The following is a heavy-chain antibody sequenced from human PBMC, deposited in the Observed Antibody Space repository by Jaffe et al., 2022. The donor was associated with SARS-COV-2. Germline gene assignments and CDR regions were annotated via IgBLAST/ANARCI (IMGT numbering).Heavy chain of an antibody. Sequence: EVQLVESGGGLVKPGGSLRLSCAASGFTFSSYSMNWVRQAPGKGLEWVSSISSSSSYIYYADSVKGRFTISRDNAKNSLYLQMNSLRAEDTAVYYCARGKGGYSGYDYDDSSGYVVWFDPWGQGTLVTVSS. D-gene: IGHD5-12*01. V-gene: IGHV3-21*01. J-gene: IGHJ5*02. CDR3: ARGKGGYSGYDYDDSSGYVVWFDP. CDR1: GFTFSSYS. CDR2: ISSSSSYI.